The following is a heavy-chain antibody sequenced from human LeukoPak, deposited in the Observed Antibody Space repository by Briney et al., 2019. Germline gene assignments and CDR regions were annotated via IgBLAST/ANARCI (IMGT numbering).Heavy chain of an antibody. Sequence: GGSLRLSCAASGFTFSSYWMHWVRQAPGKGLVWVSRINSDGSSTSYADSVKGRFTISRDNAKNTLYLQMNGLRVEDTAVYYCATSDYSSSYFDYWGQGTPVTVSS. CDR2: INSDGSST. CDR1: GFTFSSYW. CDR3: ATSDYSSSYFDY. J-gene: IGHJ4*02. D-gene: IGHD6-6*01. V-gene: IGHV3-74*01.